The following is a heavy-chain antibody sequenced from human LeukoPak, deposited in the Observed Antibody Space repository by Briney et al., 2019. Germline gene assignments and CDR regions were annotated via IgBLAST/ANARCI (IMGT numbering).Heavy chain of an antibody. D-gene: IGHD3-16*01. J-gene: IGHJ6*04. CDR1: GGTLSSYA. CDR3: AHVPPEDYYYYGMDV. Sequence: SVKVSCKASGGTLSSYAISWVRQAPGQGLEWMGGIIPIFGTANYAQKFQGRVTITADKSTSTAYMELSSLGSEDTAVYYCAHVPPEDYYYYGMDVWGKGTTVTVSS. V-gene: IGHV1-69*06. CDR2: IIPIFGTA.